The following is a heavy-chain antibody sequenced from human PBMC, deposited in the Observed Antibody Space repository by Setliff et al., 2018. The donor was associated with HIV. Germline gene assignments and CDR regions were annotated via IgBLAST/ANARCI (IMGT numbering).Heavy chain of an antibody. CDR1: GGSISNSDFY. CDR3: ARHKVISKLGGLIEDFFYYGLDA. J-gene: IGHJ6*02. Sequence: SETLSLTCTVSGGSISNSDFYWGWIRQSPGKGLEWIGSISDSGTTNYNPSLKSRVTMSSDTSKNQFSLRVTSVTAADTALYYRARHKVISKLGGLIEDFFYYGLDAWGQGTTVTLSS. D-gene: IGHD3-16*02. CDR2: ISDSGTT. V-gene: IGHV4-39*07.